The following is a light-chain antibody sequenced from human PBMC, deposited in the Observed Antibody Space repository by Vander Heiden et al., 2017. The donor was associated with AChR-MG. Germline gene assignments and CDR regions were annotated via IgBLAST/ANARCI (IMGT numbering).Light chain of an antibody. CDR2: DAS. Sequence: VLTQSPAILSLSPGERASLSCRASQPISTYLAWYQQKPGQAPRLLIYDASNRATGIPARFSGSGTGTDFTLTINSLEAEDSAVYYWQQRCNSHTFGQGTRLEIE. V-gene: IGKV3-11*01. CDR3: QQRCNSHT. J-gene: IGKJ2*01. CDR1: QPISTY.